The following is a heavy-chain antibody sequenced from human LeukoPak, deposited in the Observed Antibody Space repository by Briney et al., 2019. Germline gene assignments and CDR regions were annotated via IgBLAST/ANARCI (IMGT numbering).Heavy chain of an antibody. D-gene: IGHD3-10*01. Sequence: SETLSLTCAVYGGSFSGYYWSWIRQPPGKGLEWIGEINHSGSTNYNPSLKSRVTISVDTSKNQFSLKLSSVTAADTAVYYCARASYYYGSGHYYYYMDVWGKGTTVTVSS. CDR2: INHSGST. CDR3: ARASYYYGSGHYYYYMDV. V-gene: IGHV4-34*01. CDR1: GGSFSGYY. J-gene: IGHJ6*03.